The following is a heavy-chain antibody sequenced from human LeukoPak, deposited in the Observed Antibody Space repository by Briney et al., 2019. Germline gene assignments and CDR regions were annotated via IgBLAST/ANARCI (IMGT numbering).Heavy chain of an antibody. J-gene: IGHJ4*02. Sequence: GGSLRLSCAASGFTFSNYWITWVRQAPGKELEWVSVMYSGGTAFYADSVKGRFTISRDNSKNTLYLQMNNLRADDTAVYYCAKKGQADDDGKPDWGQGTLVTVSS. D-gene: IGHD1-1*01. V-gene: IGHV3-23*03. CDR3: AKKGQADDDGKPD. CDR2: MYSGGTA. CDR1: GFTFSNYW.